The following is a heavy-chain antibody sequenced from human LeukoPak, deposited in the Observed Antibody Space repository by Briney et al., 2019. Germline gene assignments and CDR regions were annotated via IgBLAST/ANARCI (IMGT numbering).Heavy chain of an antibody. Sequence: SETLSLTCSVSGGSIISYYWSWIRQPPGRGLEWIGYIYHTGTTNYNPSLKSRVTISVNTSTNQLSLRLNSVTAADPAVHYSARGSGWCSSSTCYSFDYWGQGSLVTVSS. J-gene: IGHJ4*02. D-gene: IGHD2-2*01. V-gene: IGHV4-59*01. CDR1: GGSIISYY. CDR2: IYHTGTT. CDR3: ARGSGWCSSSTCYSFDY.